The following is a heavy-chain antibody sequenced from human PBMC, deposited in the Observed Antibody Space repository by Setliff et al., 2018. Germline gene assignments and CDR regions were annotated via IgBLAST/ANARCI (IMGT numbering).Heavy chain of an antibody. D-gene: IGHD3-3*01. J-gene: IGHJ4*02. CDR2: MSAWGTTI. Sequence: GGSLRLSCAASGFTIADHFMTWIRRAPGKGLEWVSYMSAWGTTIYYADSVKGRFTISRDNAKNLLYLQINSLRAEDTAVYYCAKGGSDFWSELDYWGQGTLVTVSS. CDR3: AKGGSDFWSELDY. CDR1: GFTIADHF. V-gene: IGHV3-11*04.